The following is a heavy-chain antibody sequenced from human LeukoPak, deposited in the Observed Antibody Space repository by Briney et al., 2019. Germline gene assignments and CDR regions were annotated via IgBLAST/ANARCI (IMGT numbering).Heavy chain of an antibody. CDR1: GFTVSSNE. V-gene: IGHV3-48*01. D-gene: IGHD5-24*01. J-gene: IGHJ4*02. CDR3: ATRIPYTGYNN. Sequence: GGSLRLSCAASGFTVSSNEMSWVRQAPGKGPEWVSYMNRRGNRIDHADSVKGRFTMSRDIATKSVFLQMTGLRVDDTAVYYCATRIPYTGYNNWGQGTLVTVSS. CDR2: MNRRGNRI.